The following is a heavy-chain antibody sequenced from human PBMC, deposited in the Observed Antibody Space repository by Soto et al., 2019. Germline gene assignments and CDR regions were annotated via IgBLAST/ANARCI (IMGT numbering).Heavy chain of an antibody. J-gene: IGHJ6*02. D-gene: IGHD3-10*01. Sequence: ASETLSLTCTVSGGSIRSAGHYWSWIRQHPGKGLEWIGYINHSGTTFYNPSLKSRLTISVDTSENQFSLRLTSVTAADTAVYYCARVGMGDVWGQGTTVTVSS. CDR1: GGSIRSAGHY. V-gene: IGHV4-31*03. CDR3: ARVGMGDV. CDR2: INHSGTT.